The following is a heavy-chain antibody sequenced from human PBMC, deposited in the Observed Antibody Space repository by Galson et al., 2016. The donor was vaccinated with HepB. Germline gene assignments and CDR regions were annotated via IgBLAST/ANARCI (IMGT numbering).Heavy chain of an antibody. J-gene: IGHJ6*02. V-gene: IGHV3-23*01. Sequence: SLRLSCAASGFTFTSFALTWVRQAPGKGLEWLSAVNARGGGGRTYYADSVRGRFTISRDNSKNTVYLEMNSLRIGDTAIYYCAIIQRIDGMDACGQGTTVTVSS. CDR1: GFTFTSFA. CDR2: VNARGGGGRT. CDR3: AIIQRIDGMDA. D-gene: IGHD2/OR15-2a*01.